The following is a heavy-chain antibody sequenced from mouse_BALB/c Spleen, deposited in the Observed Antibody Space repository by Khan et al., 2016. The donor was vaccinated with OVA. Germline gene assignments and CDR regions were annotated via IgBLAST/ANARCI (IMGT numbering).Heavy chain of an antibody. V-gene: IGHV9-3-1*01. CDR2: INTYTGES. Sequence: QIQLVQSGPELKKPGETVKISCEASGYTFTNYGMNWVKQSPGKALKWMGWINTYTGESTYADDFKGRFAFSLETSANTAYLQINNLKNEDTATYFCARPPYFSYTLDYWGQGTSVTVSS. D-gene: IGHD2-10*01. J-gene: IGHJ4*01. CDR1: GYTFTNYG. CDR3: ARPPYFSYTLDY.